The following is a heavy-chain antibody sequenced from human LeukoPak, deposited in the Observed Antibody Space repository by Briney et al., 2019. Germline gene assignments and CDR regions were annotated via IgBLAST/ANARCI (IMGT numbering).Heavy chain of an antibody. Sequence: SGTLSLTCTVSGGSIRSHYWTWVRQAAGKGLEWIGRIYSSGRTDSNQSLKSRVTMSVDTSKNQFSLKLSSVTAADTAVYYCARDKGNSYGLNDYWGQGTLVTVSS. CDR3: ARDKGNSYGLNDY. CDR2: IYSSGRT. J-gene: IGHJ4*02. CDR1: GGSIRSHY. V-gene: IGHV4-4*07. D-gene: IGHD5-18*01.